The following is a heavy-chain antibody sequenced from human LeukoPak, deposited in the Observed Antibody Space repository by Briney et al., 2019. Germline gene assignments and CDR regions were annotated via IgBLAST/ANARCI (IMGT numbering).Heavy chain of an antibody. Sequence: PSETLSLTCAVSGYSISSGYYWGWIRQPPGKGLEWIGSIYHSGSTYYNPSLNSRVTISVDTSKNQFSLKLSSVTAADTAVYYCARGRGGPYYFDYWGQGSLVTVSS. V-gene: IGHV4-38-2*01. D-gene: IGHD3-10*01. J-gene: IGHJ4*02. CDR3: ARGRGGPYYFDY. CDR2: IYHSGST. CDR1: GYSISSGYY.